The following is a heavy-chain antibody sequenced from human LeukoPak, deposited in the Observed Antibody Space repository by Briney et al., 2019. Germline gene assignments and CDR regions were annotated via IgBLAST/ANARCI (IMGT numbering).Heavy chain of an antibody. CDR3: ARDSYGMDV. J-gene: IGHJ6*02. CDR2: IWHDGSDK. Sequence: PGGSLRLSCAASGFIFSSYGMHWVRQAPGKGLEWVAIIWHDGSDKYYADSVKGRFTISRDNSKNTLYLQMNSLRAEDTAVYYCARDSYGMDVWGQGTTVTVSS. CDR1: GFIFSSYG. V-gene: IGHV3-33*08.